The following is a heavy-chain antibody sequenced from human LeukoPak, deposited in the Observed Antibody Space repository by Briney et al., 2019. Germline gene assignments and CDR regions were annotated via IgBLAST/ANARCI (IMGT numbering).Heavy chain of an antibody. CDR1: GFTFSSYW. D-gene: IGHD3/OR15-3a*01. Sequence: GGSLRLSCAASGFTFSSYWMHWVRQGPGKGLVWVSRISSDGSNTYYADSVEGRFTISRDNAENTMYLQMNSLRAEDTAVYYCARGTGYSVFDYWGQGTLVTVSS. V-gene: IGHV3-74*01. CDR2: ISSDGSNT. J-gene: IGHJ4*02. CDR3: ARGTGYSVFDY.